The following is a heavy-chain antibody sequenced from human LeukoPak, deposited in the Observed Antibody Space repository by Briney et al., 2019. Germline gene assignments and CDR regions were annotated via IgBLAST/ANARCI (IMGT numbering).Heavy chain of an antibody. V-gene: IGHV3-30*18. CDR3: AKDKFLRWDYFDY. CDR2: ISYDGSNR. Sequence: PGGSLRLSCAASGFTFSSYGMHWVRQAPGKGLEWVAVISYDGSNRYYADSVKGRFTISRDNSKNTLYLLMNSLRAEDTAVYYCAKDKFLRWDYFDYWGQGTLVTVSS. CDR1: GFTFSSYG. J-gene: IGHJ4*02. D-gene: IGHD3-3*01.